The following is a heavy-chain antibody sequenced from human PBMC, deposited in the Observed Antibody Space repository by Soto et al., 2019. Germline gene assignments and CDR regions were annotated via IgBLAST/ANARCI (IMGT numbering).Heavy chain of an antibody. V-gene: IGHV3-23*01. CDR3: ASHQGIYKYYFDY. D-gene: IGHD1-1*01. Sequence: GGSLRLSCAASGFTFSNYSMSWVRQPPGKGLEWVSGITGNGHNTYYAESVKGRFTISRDNSKNTLYLQMDSLRAEDAAEYYCASHQGIYKYYFDYWGQGTLVTVSS. CDR2: ITGNGHNT. J-gene: IGHJ4*02. CDR1: GFTFSNYS.